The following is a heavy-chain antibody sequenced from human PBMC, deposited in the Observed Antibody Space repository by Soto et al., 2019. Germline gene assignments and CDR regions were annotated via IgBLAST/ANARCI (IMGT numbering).Heavy chain of an antibody. J-gene: IGHJ3*02. D-gene: IGHD3-3*01. CDR3: ARDREGLGSGKSLAFDI. V-gene: IGHV4-30-4*01. Sequence: TVSLTCTVSGGSISSGDYYWSWIRQPPGKGLEWIGYIHYSGSTYYNPSLKSRVTISVDTSKNQFSLKLSSVTAADTAVYYCARDREGLGSGKSLAFDILGQGKMVTVSS. CDR2: IHYSGST. CDR1: GGSISSGDYY.